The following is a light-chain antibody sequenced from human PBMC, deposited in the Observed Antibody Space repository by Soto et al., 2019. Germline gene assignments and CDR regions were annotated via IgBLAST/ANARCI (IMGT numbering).Light chain of an antibody. V-gene: IGLV2-14*01. CDR3: TSYTSSSTLEV. CDR1: SSDVGGYNY. J-gene: IGLJ2*01. Sequence: QSALTQPASVSGSPGQSITISCTGTSSDVGGYNYVSWYQQHPGKAPKLMIYDVSYRPSGVSTRFSGSKSGNTASLTISGLQAEDEADYYCTSYTSSSTLEVFGGGTQLTVL. CDR2: DVS.